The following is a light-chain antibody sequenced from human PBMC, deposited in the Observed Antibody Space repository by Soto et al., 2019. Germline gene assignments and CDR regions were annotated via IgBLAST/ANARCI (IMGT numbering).Light chain of an antibody. CDR3: QQSYSRPLT. V-gene: IGKV1-39*01. CDR1: QSITNY. J-gene: IGKJ4*01. CDR2: AAS. Sequence: IQMTQSPSSLSASVGDRVTITCRASQSITNYLNWYQQKVGKAPQLLIYAASTLQSGVPSRFSGIGSGTDFTLTINNLQPEDFATYYCQQSYSRPLTFGGGTKVE.